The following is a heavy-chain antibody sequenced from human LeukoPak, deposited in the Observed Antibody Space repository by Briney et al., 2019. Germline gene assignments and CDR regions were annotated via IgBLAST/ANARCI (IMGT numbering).Heavy chain of an antibody. V-gene: IGHV4-59*08. CDR1: GGSISSHY. D-gene: IGHD1-26*01. Sequence: SETLSLTCTVSGGSISSHYWSWIRQPPGKGLQWVGYTDHVGSTDYNPSLKSRVTVSIDTSKNQFSLKLSPVTAADTAVYYCARHYDGRGSGSYYEDYWGQGTLVIVSS. CDR3: ARHYDGRGSGSYYEDY. CDR2: TDHVGST. J-gene: IGHJ4*02.